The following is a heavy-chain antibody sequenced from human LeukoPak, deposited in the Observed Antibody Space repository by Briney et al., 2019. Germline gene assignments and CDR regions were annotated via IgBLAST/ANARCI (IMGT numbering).Heavy chain of an antibody. CDR2: INHSGST. CDR3: ASLGASSGWYLDY. D-gene: IGHD6-19*01. CDR1: GGSFSGYY. J-gene: IGHJ4*02. V-gene: IGHV4-34*01. Sequence: SETLSLTCAVYGGSFSGYYWSWIRQPPGKGLEWIGEINHSGSTNYNPSLKSRVTISVDTSKNQFSLKLSSVTAADTAVYYCASLGASSGWYLDYWGQGTLVTVSS.